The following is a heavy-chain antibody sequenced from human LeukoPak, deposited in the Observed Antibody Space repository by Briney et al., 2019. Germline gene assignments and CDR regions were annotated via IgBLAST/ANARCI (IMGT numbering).Heavy chain of an antibody. D-gene: IGHD3-10*01. CDR3: ARDGLSYGSGSYWFDP. CDR1: GDSVSSNSAA. J-gene: IGHJ5*02. Sequence: SQTLSLTCSISGDSVSSNSAAWNWIRQSPLRGLEWLGRTYYRSKWYNDYAVSVKSRITINPDTSKNQFSLQLNSVTPENTAVYYCARDGLSYGSGSYWFDPWGQGTLVTVSS. V-gene: IGHV6-1*01. CDR2: TYYRSKWYN.